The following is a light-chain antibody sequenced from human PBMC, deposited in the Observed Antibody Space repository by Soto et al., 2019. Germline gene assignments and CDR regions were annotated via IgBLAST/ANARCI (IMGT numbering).Light chain of an antibody. CDR2: GAF. J-gene: IGKJ4*01. V-gene: IGKV3-15*01. CDR3: QQYKNWPPLT. Sequence: EIVMTQSPATLSVSPGETATLSCRASQSVSYNLAWYQQKPGQGPRLLIYGAFTRATGIPARFSGSGSGTEFTLTISSPQSEDFAVYYWQQYKNWPPLTFGGGTKVEIK. CDR1: QSVSYN.